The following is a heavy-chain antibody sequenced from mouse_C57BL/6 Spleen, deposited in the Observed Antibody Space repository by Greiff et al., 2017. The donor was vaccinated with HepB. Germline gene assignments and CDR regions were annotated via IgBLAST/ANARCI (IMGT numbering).Heavy chain of an antibody. D-gene: IGHD2-4*01. CDR3: TREGEIYYDYDWIAY. Sequence: EVQLVESGEGLVKPGGSLKLSCAASGFTFSSYAMSWVRQTPEKRLEWVAYISSGGDYIYYADTVKGRFTISRDNARNTLYLQMSSLKSEDTAMYYCTREGEIYYDYDWIAYWGQGTLVTVSA. CDR1: GFTFSSYA. J-gene: IGHJ3*01. CDR2: ISSGGDYI. V-gene: IGHV5-9-1*02.